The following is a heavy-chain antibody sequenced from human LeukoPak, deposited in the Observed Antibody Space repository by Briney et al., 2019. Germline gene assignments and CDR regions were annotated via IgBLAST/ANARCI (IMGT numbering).Heavy chain of an antibody. CDR3: ARGLTIFSYYYMDV. Sequence: PSETLSLTCTVSGGSISSYYWSWIRQPPGKGLEWIGRIYTSGSTNYNPSLKSRVTISVDTSKNQFSLKLSSVTAADTAVYYCARGLTIFSYYYMDVWGKGTTVTISS. V-gene: IGHV4-4*08. D-gene: IGHD3-9*01. CDR1: GGSISSYY. CDR2: IYTSGST. J-gene: IGHJ6*03.